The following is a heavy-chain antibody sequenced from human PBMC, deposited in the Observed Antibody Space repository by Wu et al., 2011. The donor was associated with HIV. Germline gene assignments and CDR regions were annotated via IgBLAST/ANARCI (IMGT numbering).Heavy chain of an antibody. D-gene: IGHD3-22*01. CDR1: GYTFNTYA. CDR2: ISAYTGDT. Sequence: QLVQSGAEVKKPGASVKVSCKASGYTFNTYAISWVRQAPGQGLEWMGWISAYTGDTHYAQNLQGRVTMTTDTSTSTAYMELRSLISDDTAVYYCARGTDSHYYYYYMDVWGKGTTVTVSS. V-gene: IGHV1-18*01. J-gene: IGHJ6*03. CDR3: ARGTDSHYYYYYMDV.